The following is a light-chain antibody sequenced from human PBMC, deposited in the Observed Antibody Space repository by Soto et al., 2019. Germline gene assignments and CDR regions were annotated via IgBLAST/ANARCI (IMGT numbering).Light chain of an antibody. J-gene: IGLJ2*01. V-gene: IGLV4-69*01. CDR2: LNSDGSL. CDR1: SGHSSYA. Sequence: QLVLTQSPSASGSLGASVKLTCTLSSGHSSYAIAWHQQRPERGPRYLMKLNSDGSLSKGDGIPDRFSGSNSGAERYLTISSLQSEDEADYYCQTWGTGIVVFGGGTKLTVL. CDR3: QTWGTGIVV.